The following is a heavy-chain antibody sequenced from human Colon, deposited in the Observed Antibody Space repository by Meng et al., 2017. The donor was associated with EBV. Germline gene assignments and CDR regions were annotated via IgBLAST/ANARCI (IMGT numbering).Heavy chain of an antibody. Sequence: VKLVQSWSELKKPGASVKVSCKASGYTFSTYTINWVRQAHGRGLEWMGWISTNTGTPTYTQGFTGRFVFSLDTSVSTAYLQISSLKAEDTAVYYCARGGNFDPWGQGTLVTVSS. CDR1: GYTFSTYT. CDR3: ARGGNFDP. V-gene: IGHV7-4-1*02. D-gene: IGHD2/OR15-2a*01. J-gene: IGHJ5*02. CDR2: ISTNTGTP.